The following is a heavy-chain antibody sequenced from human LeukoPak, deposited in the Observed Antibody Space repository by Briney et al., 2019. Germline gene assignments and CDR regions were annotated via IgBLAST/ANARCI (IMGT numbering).Heavy chain of an antibody. CDR2: ISGSGGST. CDR3: AKEELGHWYFDL. Sequence: GGSLRLSCAASGFTFSSYWMHWVRQAPGKGLEWVSAISGSGGSTYYADSVKGRFTISRDNSKNTLYLQMNSLRAEDTAVYYCAKEELGHWYFDLWGRGTLVTVSS. V-gene: IGHV3-23*01. CDR1: GFTFSSYW. J-gene: IGHJ2*01. D-gene: IGHD7-27*01.